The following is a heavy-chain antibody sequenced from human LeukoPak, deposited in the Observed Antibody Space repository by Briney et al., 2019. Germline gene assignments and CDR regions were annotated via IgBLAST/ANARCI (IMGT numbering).Heavy chain of an antibody. CDR2: ISGSRGST. V-gene: IGHV3-23*01. J-gene: IGHJ4*02. CDR3: ARSLYYYGSGGEDY. D-gene: IGHD3-10*01. CDR1: RFTFSSYA. Sequence: PGGSLRLSCAASRFTFSSYAMSWVRQAPGKGREWVSAISGSRGSTYYADSVKGRFTISRDSSKNTLYLQMNSLRAEDTAVYYCARSLYYYGSGGEDYWGQGTLVTVSS.